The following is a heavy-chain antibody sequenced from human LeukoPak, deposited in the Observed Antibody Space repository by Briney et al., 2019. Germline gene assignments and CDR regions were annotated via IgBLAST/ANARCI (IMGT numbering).Heavy chain of an antibody. J-gene: IGHJ3*02. CDR2: INPNSGGT. CDR3: ARASVYSSSWYIAFDI. D-gene: IGHD6-13*01. Sequence: GASVKVSCKASGYTFTGYYMHWVRQAPGQGLEWMGWINPNSGGTNYAQKFQGRVTMTRDTSISTAYMELSRLRSDDTAVYYCARASVYSSSWYIAFDIWGQGTMVTVSS. CDR1: GYTFTGYY. V-gene: IGHV1-2*02.